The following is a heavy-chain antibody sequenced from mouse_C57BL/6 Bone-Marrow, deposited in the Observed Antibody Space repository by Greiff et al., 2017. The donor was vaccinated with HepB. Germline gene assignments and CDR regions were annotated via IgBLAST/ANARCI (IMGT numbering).Heavy chain of an antibody. CDR1: GYSITSGYY. CDR3: AREGDYSNHRFAY. Sequence: EESGPGLVKPSQSLSLTCSVTGYSITSGYYWNWIRQFPGNKLEWMGYISYDGSNNYNPSLKNRISITRDTSKNQFFLKLNSVTTEDTATYYCAREGDYSNHRFAYWGQGTLVTVSA. D-gene: IGHD2-5*01. CDR2: ISYDGSN. J-gene: IGHJ3*01. V-gene: IGHV3-6*01.